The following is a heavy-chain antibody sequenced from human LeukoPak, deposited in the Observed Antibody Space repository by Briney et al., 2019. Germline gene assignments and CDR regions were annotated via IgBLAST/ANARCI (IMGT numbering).Heavy chain of an antibody. CDR1: GGSISSSSYY. CDR3: ARRDLGGYCSSTSCYDYYFDY. D-gene: IGHD2-2*01. J-gene: IGHJ4*02. CDR2: IYYSGST. V-gene: IGHV4-39*01. Sequence: SSETLSLTCTVSGGSISSSSYYWGWIRQPPGKGLEWIGSIYYSGSTYYNPSLKSRVTISVDTSKNQFSLKLSSVTAADTAVYYCARRDLGGYCSSTSCYDYYFDYWGQGTLVTVSS.